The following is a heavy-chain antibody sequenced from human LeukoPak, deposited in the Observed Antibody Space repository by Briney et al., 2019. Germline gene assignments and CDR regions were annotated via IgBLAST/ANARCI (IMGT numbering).Heavy chain of an antibody. CDR3: ARDFWSGYDY. J-gene: IGHJ4*02. Sequence: QPGGSLRLSCAASGFTFSSYAMSWVRQAPGKGLEWVSAISGSGGSTYYADSVKGRFTISRDNAKNSLYLQMNSLKAEDTAVYYCARDFWSGYDYWGQGTLVTVSS. D-gene: IGHD3-3*01. V-gene: IGHV3-23*01. CDR2: ISGSGGST. CDR1: GFTFSSYA.